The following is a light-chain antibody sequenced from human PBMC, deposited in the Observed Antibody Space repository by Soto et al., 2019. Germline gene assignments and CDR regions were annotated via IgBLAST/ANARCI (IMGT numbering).Light chain of an antibody. CDR3: QQYETISGM. CDR1: QNINTW. CDR2: KAS. V-gene: IGKV1-5*03. J-gene: IGKJ1*01. Sequence: DIQMTQSPSTLSASVVDRVTITCRASQNINTWLAWYQQKPGKPPKLLIYKASSLESGVPSRFSGSGSETEFTLTISSLQPDDFATYYCQQYETISGMFGQGTKVDIK.